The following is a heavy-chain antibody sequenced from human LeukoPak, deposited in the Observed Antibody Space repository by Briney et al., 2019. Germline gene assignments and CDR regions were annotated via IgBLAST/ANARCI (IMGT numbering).Heavy chain of an antibody. Sequence: GESLRLSCGASGLTVSSYGMSCVRQAPGKGLEWVSTIIGSAVNTYYADSVKGRFTISRDDSKNTVYLQMNSLRAEDTAVYSCAKYTSGTSYRGLDQWGQGTLVTVSS. CDR2: IIGSAVNT. CDR3: AKYTSGTSYRGLDQ. CDR1: GLTVSSYG. D-gene: IGHD3-10*01. V-gene: IGHV3-23*01. J-gene: IGHJ4*02.